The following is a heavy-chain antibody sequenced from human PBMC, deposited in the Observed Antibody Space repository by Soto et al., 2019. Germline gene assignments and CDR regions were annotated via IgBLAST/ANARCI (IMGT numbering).Heavy chain of an antibody. J-gene: IGHJ4*02. CDR2: IYWDDDR. D-gene: IGHD6-25*01. CDR1: GFSLTADGVA. V-gene: IGHV2-5*02. Sequence: QITLKESGPTLVQPTQTLTLSCTVSGFSLTADGVAVGWIRQPPGKALEWLALIYWDDDRRYSPSLAARLTTNKDTSRSQVVLTMTNKDPADSGTYFCAQRKQTGYWLLDYWGRGTLVTVAS. CDR3: AQRKQTGYWLLDY.